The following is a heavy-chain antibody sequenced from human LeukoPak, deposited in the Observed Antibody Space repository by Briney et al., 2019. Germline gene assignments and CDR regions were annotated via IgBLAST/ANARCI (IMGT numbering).Heavy chain of an antibody. J-gene: IGHJ2*01. CDR3: ARGYDGSGYYYRNWYFDL. Sequence: SETLSLTCAVYGGSFSGYYWSWIRQPPGKGLEWIGEINHSGSAYYNPSLKSRVTISVDTSKNQFSLKLSSVTAADTAVYYCARGYDGSGYYYRNWYFDLWGRGTLVTVSS. D-gene: IGHD3-22*01. CDR2: INHSGSA. CDR1: GGSFSGYY. V-gene: IGHV4-34*01.